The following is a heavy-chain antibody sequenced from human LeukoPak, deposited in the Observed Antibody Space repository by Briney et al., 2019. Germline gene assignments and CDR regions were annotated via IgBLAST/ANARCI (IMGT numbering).Heavy chain of an antibody. CDR2: ISSSSTI. J-gene: IGHJ4*02. Sequence: GGSLRLSCAASGFTFSSYSMNWVRQAPGKGLEWVSYISSSSTIYYADSVKGRFTISRDNAKNSLYLQMNSLRPDDSALYYCTKDLMTGFSSGWYFAYWGPGTLVSVSS. CDR3: TKDLMTGFSSGWYFAY. D-gene: IGHD6-19*01. V-gene: IGHV3-48*01. CDR1: GFTFSSYS.